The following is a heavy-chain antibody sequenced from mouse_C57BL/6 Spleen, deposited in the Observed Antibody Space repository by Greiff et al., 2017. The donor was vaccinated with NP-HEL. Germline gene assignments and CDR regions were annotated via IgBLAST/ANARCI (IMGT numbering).Heavy chain of an antibody. CDR1: GYTFTDYY. D-gene: IGHD2-3*01. CDR3: ASDGYWFAY. J-gene: IGHJ3*01. Sequence: VQLQQSGPELVKPGASVKISCKASGYTFTDYYMNWVKQSHGKSLEWIGDINPNNGGTSYNQKFKGKATLTVDKSSSTAYMELRSLTSEDSAVYYCASDGYWFAYWGQGTLVTVSA. CDR2: INPNNGGT. V-gene: IGHV1-26*01.